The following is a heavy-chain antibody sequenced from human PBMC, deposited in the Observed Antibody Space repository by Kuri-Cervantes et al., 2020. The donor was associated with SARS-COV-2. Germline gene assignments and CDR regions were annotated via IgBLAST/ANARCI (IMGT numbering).Heavy chain of an antibody. D-gene: IGHD6-6*01. CDR2: IKQDGSEK. J-gene: IGHJ6*04. Sequence: ETLSLTCAASGFTFSSYWMSWVRQAPGKGLEWVANIKQDGSEKYYVDSVKGRFTISRDNAKNSLYLQMNSLRAEDTAVYYCARVVYSSYPGGLRVWGKGTTVTVFS. V-gene: IGHV3-7*01. CDR3: ARVVYSSYPGGLRV. CDR1: GFTFSSYW.